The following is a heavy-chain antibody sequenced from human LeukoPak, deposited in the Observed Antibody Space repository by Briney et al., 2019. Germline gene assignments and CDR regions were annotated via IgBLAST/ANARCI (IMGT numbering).Heavy chain of an antibody. CDR3: ATVCDAGVIFNVFDLFRYYYYMDV. CDR1: GGSISSSSCY. V-gene: IGHV4-39*07. D-gene: IGHD3-10*01. Sequence: SETLSLTCTVSGGSISSSSCYWGWIRQPPGKGLEWIGSIYYSGSTYYNPSLKSRVTISVDTSKNQFSLKLSSVTAADTAVYYCATVCDAGVIFNVFDLFRYYYYMDVWGKGTTVTVSS. J-gene: IGHJ6*03. CDR2: IYYSGST.